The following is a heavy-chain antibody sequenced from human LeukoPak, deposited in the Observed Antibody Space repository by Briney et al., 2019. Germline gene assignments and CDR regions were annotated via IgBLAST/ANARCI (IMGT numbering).Heavy chain of an antibody. V-gene: IGHV3-33*06. Sequence: PGGSLRLSCAASGFTFSSYGMHWVRQAPGKGLEWVAVIWYDGSNKYYADSVKGRFTISRDNSKNTLYLQMNSLRAEDTAVYYCAKDLGPNSSSWYYFDYRGQGTLVTVSS. J-gene: IGHJ4*02. CDR3: AKDLGPNSSSWYYFDY. CDR2: IWYDGSNK. D-gene: IGHD6-13*01. CDR1: GFTFSSYG.